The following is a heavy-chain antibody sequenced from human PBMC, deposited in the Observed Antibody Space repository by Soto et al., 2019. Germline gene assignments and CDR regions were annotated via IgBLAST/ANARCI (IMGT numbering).Heavy chain of an antibody. V-gene: IGHV3-73*01. CDR3: ARDLGSATNYYYYYGMDV. J-gene: IGHJ6*02. D-gene: IGHD6-25*01. CDR1: GFTFGASA. CDR2: IGSKGETYAT. Sequence: GGSLRLSCAASGFTFGASALQWVRQASGKGLEWLGRIGSKGETYATAYAASVKGRFTISRDNAKNTLYLQMNSLRAEDTAVYYCARDLGSATNYYYYYGMDVWGQGTTVTVSS.